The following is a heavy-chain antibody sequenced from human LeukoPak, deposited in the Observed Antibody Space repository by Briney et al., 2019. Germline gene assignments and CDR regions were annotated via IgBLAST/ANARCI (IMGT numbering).Heavy chain of an antibody. D-gene: IGHD3-3*01. CDR2: ISGSGGST. Sequence: PRGSLRLSCAASGFTFSSYAMSWVRQAPGKGLEWVSAISGSGGSTYYADSVKGRFTISRDNSKNTLYLQMNSLRAEDTAVYYCAKDHGITIFGVVIMGAFDIWGQGTMVTVSS. J-gene: IGHJ3*02. CDR3: AKDHGITIFGVVIMGAFDI. CDR1: GFTFSSYA. V-gene: IGHV3-23*01.